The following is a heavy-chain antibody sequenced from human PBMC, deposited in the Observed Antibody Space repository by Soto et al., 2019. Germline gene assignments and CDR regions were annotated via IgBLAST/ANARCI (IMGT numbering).Heavy chain of an antibody. V-gene: IGHV4-34*01. J-gene: IGHJ4*02. D-gene: IGHD6-19*01. CDR3: ARVRGWENY. CDR1: GGSLSGYY. CDR2: INHSGST. Sequence: ASETLSLTCAVYGGSLSGYYWSWIRQPPGKGLEWIGEINHSGSTNYNPSLKSRVTISVDTSKNQFSLKLSSVTAADTAVYYCARVRGWENYWGQGTLVTVSS.